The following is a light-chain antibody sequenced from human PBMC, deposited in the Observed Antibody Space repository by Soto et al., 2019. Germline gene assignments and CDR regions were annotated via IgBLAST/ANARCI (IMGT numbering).Light chain of an antibody. Sequence: EIVLTQSPATLSLSTGERATLSCRASQSVSSYLSWYQQKPGQAPRLLIYDASNRATGIPARFSGSGSETDFTLTISSLEPEDFAVYYCQQYAMSLLTFGQGTKVDIK. V-gene: IGKV3-11*01. CDR2: DAS. CDR3: QQYAMSLLT. CDR1: QSVSSY. J-gene: IGKJ1*01.